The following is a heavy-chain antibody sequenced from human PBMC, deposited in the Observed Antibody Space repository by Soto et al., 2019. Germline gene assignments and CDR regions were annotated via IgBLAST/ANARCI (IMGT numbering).Heavy chain of an antibody. CDR2: MYYTWNK. J-gene: IGHJ5*02. CDR3: ARRSSSSLGSLFDP. Sequence: SETLSLTCTVSGGSISSSTYFWYGIRKPTGKGLECIGAMYYTWNKNYNPSLTRRVTMAVDTSNKQFSLKLSSVTHTDTAVYYCARRSSSSLGSLFDPWGRGILVTVSS. CDR1: GGSISSSTYF. D-gene: IGHD6-6*01. V-gene: IGHV4-39*01.